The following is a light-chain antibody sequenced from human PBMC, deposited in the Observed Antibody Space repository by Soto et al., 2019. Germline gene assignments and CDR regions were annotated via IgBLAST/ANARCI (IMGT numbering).Light chain of an antibody. CDR2: AAS. J-gene: IGKJ4*01. V-gene: IGKV1-39*01. Sequence: DIQMTPSPSSLSASVGDRVTITCRASQSISSYLHWYQQKPGKAPKLQIYAASSLQSGDPSRFSGSGSGTDFTLTISSLQPEDFATYYCQRSFSTPLTFGGGTKVEIK. CDR3: QRSFSTPLT. CDR1: QSISSY.